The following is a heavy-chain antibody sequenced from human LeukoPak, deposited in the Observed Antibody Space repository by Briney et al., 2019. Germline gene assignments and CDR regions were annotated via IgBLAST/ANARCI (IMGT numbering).Heavy chain of an antibody. CDR3: AKVGSYLGYYYMDV. Sequence: GGSLRLSCAASGFTFSSYGMHWVRQAPGKGLEWVAFIRYDGSNKYYADSVKGRFTISRDNSKNTLYLQMNSLRAEDTAVYYCAKVGSYLGYYYMDVWGKGTTVTVSS. CDR1: GFTFSSYG. J-gene: IGHJ6*03. D-gene: IGHD1-26*01. V-gene: IGHV3-30*02. CDR2: IRYDGSNK.